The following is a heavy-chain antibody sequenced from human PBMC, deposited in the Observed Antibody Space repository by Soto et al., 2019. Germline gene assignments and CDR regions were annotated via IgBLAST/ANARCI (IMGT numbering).Heavy chain of an antibody. J-gene: IGHJ6*02. Sequence: QVPLVQSGAEVKKPGSSVKVSCKASGGTFSSYAISWVRQAPGQGLEWMGGIIPIFGTANYAQKFQGRVTITADESTSTAYMELSSLRSEDTAVYYCARARYYDSSGYYYYYGMDVWGQGTTVTVSS. V-gene: IGHV1-69*01. D-gene: IGHD3-22*01. CDR1: GGTFSSYA. CDR3: ARARYYDSSGYYYYYGMDV. CDR2: IIPIFGTA.